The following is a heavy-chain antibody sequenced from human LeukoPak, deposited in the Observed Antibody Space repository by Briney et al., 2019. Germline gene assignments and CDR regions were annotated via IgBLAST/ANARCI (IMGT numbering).Heavy chain of an antibody. D-gene: IGHD6-13*01. Sequence: GGSLRLSCAASGFTFSRSAMSWVRQAPGKGLEWVSSVTGSGASTYYADSVKGHFTISRDNSKNTLYLQMNSLRAEDTALYYCARGPGCGSSWYFDYWGQGTLVTVSS. J-gene: IGHJ4*02. CDR1: GFTFSRSA. CDR2: VTGSGAST. V-gene: IGHV3-23*01. CDR3: ARGPGCGSSWYFDY.